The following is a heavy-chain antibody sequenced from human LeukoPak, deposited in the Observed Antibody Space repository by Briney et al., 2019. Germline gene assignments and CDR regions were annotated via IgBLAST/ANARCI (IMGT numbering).Heavy chain of an antibody. J-gene: IGHJ4*02. V-gene: IGHV3-53*01. Sequence: GGSLRLSCAASGFTVSDNYMSWVRQAPGKGLEWVSLIYGGDTTYYSDSVQGRFTISRDNSKNKVLLHMDSLRAEDTAVYYCARGQSGGPRFDYWGQGTLVTVSS. CDR1: GFTVSDNY. D-gene: IGHD2-15*01. CDR2: IYGGDTT. CDR3: ARGQSGGPRFDY.